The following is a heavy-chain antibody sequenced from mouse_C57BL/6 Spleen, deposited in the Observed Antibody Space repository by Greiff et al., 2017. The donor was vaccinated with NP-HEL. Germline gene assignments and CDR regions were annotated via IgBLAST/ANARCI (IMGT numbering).Heavy chain of an antibody. CDR2: INPYNGGT. Sequence: EVQLQQSGPVLVKPGASVKMSCKASGYTFTDYYMNWVKQSHGKSLEWIGVINPYNGGTSYNQKFKGKATLTVDKSSSTAYMELNSLTSEDSAVYYWARGATLYFDYWGQGTTLTVSS. J-gene: IGHJ2*01. V-gene: IGHV1-19*01. CDR3: ARGATLYFDY. CDR1: GYTFTDYY. D-gene: IGHD6-2*01.